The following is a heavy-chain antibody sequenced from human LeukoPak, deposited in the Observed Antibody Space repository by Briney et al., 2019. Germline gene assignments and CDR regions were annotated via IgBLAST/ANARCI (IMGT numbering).Heavy chain of an antibody. V-gene: IGHV3-23*01. Sequence: GGSLRLSCAASGFTFSDCAMSWVRQAPGKGLEWVSVISGSGGSTNYADSVKGRFTISRDNFKNTLYLQMNSLRAEDTAVYFCTRRGVTRFYDYWGQGTLVTVSS. CDR3: TRRGVTRFYDY. D-gene: IGHD3-10*01. CDR1: GFTFSDCA. J-gene: IGHJ4*02. CDR2: ISGSGGST.